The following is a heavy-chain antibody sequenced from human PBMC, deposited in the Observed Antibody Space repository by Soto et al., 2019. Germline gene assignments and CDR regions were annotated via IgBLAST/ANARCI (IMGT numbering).Heavy chain of an antibody. CDR2: ISSSSATI. CDR3: ASGITVVAFDAFDI. V-gene: IGHV3-48*01. CDR1: GFTFRSYS. D-gene: IGHD2-15*01. Sequence: GGSLRLSCAASGFTFRSYSMNWVRQAPGKGLEWVSYISSSSATIFYADSVKGRFTISRDNAKNSLYLQVNSLRAEDTAVYYCASGITVVAFDAFDIWGQGTMVTVSS. J-gene: IGHJ3*02.